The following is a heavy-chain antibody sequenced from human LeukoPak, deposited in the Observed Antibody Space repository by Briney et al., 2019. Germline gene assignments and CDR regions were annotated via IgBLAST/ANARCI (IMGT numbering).Heavy chain of an antibody. CDR3: ARGGDSSGYHQYYFDY. CDR2: ISGSGGST. D-gene: IGHD3-22*01. J-gene: IGHJ4*02. V-gene: IGHV3-23*01. CDR1: GFTFSSYA. Sequence: QSGESLRLSCAASGFTFSSYAMTWVRQAPGKGLEWVSAISGSGGSTYYADSVRGRFTISRDNSKNTLYLQMNSLRAEDTAVYFCARGGDSSGYHQYYFDYWGQGTLVTVSS.